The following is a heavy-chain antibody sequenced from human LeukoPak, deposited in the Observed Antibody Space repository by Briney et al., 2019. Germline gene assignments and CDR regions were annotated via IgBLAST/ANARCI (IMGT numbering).Heavy chain of an antibody. CDR2: IYYSGST. CDR1: GGSISSSSYY. J-gene: IGHJ4*02. CDR3: ARHSEPGIAVAGFDY. V-gene: IGHV4-39*01. D-gene: IGHD6-19*01. Sequence: SETLSLTCTVSGGSISSSSYYWGWIRQPPGKGLEWIGSIYYSGSTYYNPSLKSRVTISVDTSKNQFSPKLSSVTAADTAVYYCARHSEPGIAVAGFDYWGQGTLVTVS.